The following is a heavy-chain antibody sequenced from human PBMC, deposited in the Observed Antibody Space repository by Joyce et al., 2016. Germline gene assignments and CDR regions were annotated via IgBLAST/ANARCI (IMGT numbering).Heavy chain of an antibody. Sequence: QITLKESGPTLVKPTQTLTLTCTFSGFSLSTRGVGVGWICQPPGKALEWLALIYWDDDKRYSPSLKSRLTVIKDTSKNQVVLTMSNMDPVDTATYYCARLRGYFSPWGQGTLVTVSS. CDR2: IYWDDDK. D-gene: IGHD1-1*01. CDR1: GFSLSTRGVG. CDR3: ARLRGYFSP. V-gene: IGHV2-5*02. J-gene: IGHJ5*02.